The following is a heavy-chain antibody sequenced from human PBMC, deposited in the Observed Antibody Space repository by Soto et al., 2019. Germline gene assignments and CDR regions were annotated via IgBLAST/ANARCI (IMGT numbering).Heavy chain of an antibody. CDR3: ARATYDFWSGYPPRYYYYGMDV. Sequence: SGPTLVNPIQTLTLTCTFSGFSLSTSGMCVSWIRQPPGKALEWLALIDWDDDKYYSTSLKTRLTISKDTSKNQVVLTMTNMDPVDTATYYCARATYDFWSGYPPRYYYYGMDVWGQGTTVTVSS. CDR2: IDWDDDK. CDR1: GFSLSTSGMC. J-gene: IGHJ6*02. V-gene: IGHV2-70*01. D-gene: IGHD3-3*01.